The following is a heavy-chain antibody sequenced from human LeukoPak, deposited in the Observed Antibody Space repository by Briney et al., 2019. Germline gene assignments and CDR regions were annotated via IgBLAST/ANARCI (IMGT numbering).Heavy chain of an antibody. V-gene: IGHV1-46*01. CDR1: VYTFTNHY. J-gene: IGHJ4*02. D-gene: IGHD2-21*01. CDR3: ARDVGVIHYFDY. CDR2: ITPSDGST. Sequence: ASVKVSCKESVYTFTNHYMYWVRQAPGQGREWMGIITPSDGSTSYAQKFQGRVTMTRDTSTGTVYMELNSLRSEDTAMYYCARDVGVIHYFDYWGQGTLVTVSS.